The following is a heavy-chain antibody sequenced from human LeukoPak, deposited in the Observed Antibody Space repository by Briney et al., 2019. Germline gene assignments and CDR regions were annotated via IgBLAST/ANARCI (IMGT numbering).Heavy chain of an antibody. D-gene: IGHD3-10*01. Sequence: GGSLRLSRAPSGFTFSSNAMSWVRQAPGKGLEWVSAIRGSGASTYYAHSVKGQFTISRDNSKNTLYLQMNSLRAEDTAVYYCAKVGRDSGSYYPYGMDVWGQGTTVTVSS. V-gene: IGHV3-23*01. J-gene: IGHJ6*02. CDR2: IRGSGAST. CDR1: GFTFSSNA. CDR3: AKVGRDSGSYYPYGMDV.